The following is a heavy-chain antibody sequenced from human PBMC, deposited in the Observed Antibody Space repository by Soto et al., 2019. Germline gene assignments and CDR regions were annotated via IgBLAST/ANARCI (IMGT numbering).Heavy chain of an antibody. CDR2: IYYSGET. J-gene: IGHJ6*02. D-gene: IGHD3-10*01. CDR1: GDSISRYY. CDR3: ARGQGGEFLQGSGMEV. V-gene: IGHV4-59*01. Sequence: QVQLQESGPGLVKPSETLSLTCTVSGDSISRYYWSWIRLSPGKGLEWIGYIYYSGETNYNPSVKGRGTMSVDRTNNQSSLELSSVTAADTAVYYCARGQGGEFLQGSGMEVWGQGTTVTVSS.